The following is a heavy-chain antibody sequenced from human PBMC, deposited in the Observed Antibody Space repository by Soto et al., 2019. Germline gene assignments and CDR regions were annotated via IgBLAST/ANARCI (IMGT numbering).Heavy chain of an antibody. D-gene: IGHD4-17*01. Sequence: QVQLVQSGAEVKKPGSSVKVSCKASGGTFSSYTISWVRQAPGQGLEWMGRIIPILGIANYAQKVQGRVTITADKSTSTAYMELSSLRSEDTAVYYCARETTVTPWGFDYWGQGTLVTVSS. CDR3: ARETTVTPWGFDY. CDR2: IIPILGIA. V-gene: IGHV1-69*02. CDR1: GGTFSSYT. J-gene: IGHJ4*02.